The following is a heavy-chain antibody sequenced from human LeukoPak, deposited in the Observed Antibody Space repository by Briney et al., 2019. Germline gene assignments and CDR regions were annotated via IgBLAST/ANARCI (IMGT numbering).Heavy chain of an antibody. D-gene: IGHD1-7*01. V-gene: IGHV3-30*02. CDR3: ASRGITGTTSYNYFDP. Sequence: HPGGSLRLSCAAPGFTFSIYGMHWVRQAPGKGLEWVAFIWFDGSNKYYTDSVKGRFTISRDNSKSTLYLQMNSLRAEDTAVYYCASRGITGTTSYNYFDPWGQGTLVTVSS. J-gene: IGHJ5*02. CDR1: GFTFSIYG. CDR2: IWFDGSNK.